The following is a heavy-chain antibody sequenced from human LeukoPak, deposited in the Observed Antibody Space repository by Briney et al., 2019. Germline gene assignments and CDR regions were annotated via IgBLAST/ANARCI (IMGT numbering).Heavy chain of an antibody. V-gene: IGHV4-34*01. D-gene: IGHD2-2*01. CDR2: INHSGSA. J-gene: IGHJ4*02. Sequence: SETLSLTCAVYGGSFSGYYWSWIRQPPGKGLEWIGEINHSGSANYNPSLKGRVTISVDTSKDQFSLKLSSVTAADTAVYYCWRYCSSTSCYYFDYWGQGTLVTVSS. CDR3: WRYCSSTSCYYFDY. CDR1: GGSFSGYY.